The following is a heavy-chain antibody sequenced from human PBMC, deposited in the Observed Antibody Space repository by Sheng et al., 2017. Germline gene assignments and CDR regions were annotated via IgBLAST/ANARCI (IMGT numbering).Heavy chain of an antibody. D-gene: IGHD3-3*01. J-gene: IGHJ6*03. CDR3: ARGAGRGYDFWSGWRMGDYYYMDV. CDR1: GFTVSSNY. V-gene: IGHV3-66*02. CDR2: IYSGGST. Sequence: EVQLVESGGGLVQPGGSLRLSCAASGFTVSSNYMSWVRQAPGKGLEWVSVIYSGGSTYYADSVKGRFTISRDNSKNTLYLQMNSLRAEDTAVYYCARGAGRGYDFWSGWRMGDYYYMDVWGKGTTVTVSS.